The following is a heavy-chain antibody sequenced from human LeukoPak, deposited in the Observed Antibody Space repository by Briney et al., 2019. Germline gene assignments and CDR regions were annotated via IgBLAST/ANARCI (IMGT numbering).Heavy chain of an antibody. J-gene: IGHJ4*02. Sequence: ASETLSLTCTVSGGSISSSSYYWGWIRQPPGKGLEWIGSIYYSGSTYYNPSLKSRVTISVDTSKNQFSLKLSSVTAADTAVYYCARQKEVPWLSFHYWGQGTLVTVSS. CDR2: IYYSGST. D-gene: IGHD6-19*01. V-gene: IGHV4-39*01. CDR3: ARQKEVPWLSFHY. CDR1: GGSISSSSYY.